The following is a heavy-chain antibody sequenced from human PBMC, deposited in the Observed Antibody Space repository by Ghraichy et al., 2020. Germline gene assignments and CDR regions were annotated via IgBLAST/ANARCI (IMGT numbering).Heavy chain of an antibody. V-gene: IGHV4-39*02. J-gene: IGHJ4*02. D-gene: IGHD5-18*01. Sequence: SETLSLTCTVSGGSISTSDYYWAWIRQPPGKGLEWIGCIYYSGSTNYNPSLKSRVTISVDTSKNQFSLKMKSVTAVDTAVYYCAREKSGYSYDDYWGQGTLVTVSS. CDR1: GGSISTSDYY. CDR2: IYYSGST. CDR3: AREKSGYSYDDY.